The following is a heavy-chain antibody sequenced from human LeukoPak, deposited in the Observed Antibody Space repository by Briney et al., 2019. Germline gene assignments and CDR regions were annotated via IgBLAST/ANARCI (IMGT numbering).Heavy chain of an antibody. J-gene: IGHJ6*03. Sequence: GGSLRLSCAASGFSFSTKWMSWVRQSSGKGLEWVGRIRSRENNYATAYVASVKGRFTISRDNSKNTLYLQMNSLRAEDTAVYYCAKDSRDIVVVPAAIFRYYYYMDVWGKGTTVTISS. D-gene: IGHD2-2*02. CDR2: IRSRENNYAT. CDR1: GFSFSTKW. V-gene: IGHV3-73*01. CDR3: AKDSRDIVVVPAAIFRYYYYMDV.